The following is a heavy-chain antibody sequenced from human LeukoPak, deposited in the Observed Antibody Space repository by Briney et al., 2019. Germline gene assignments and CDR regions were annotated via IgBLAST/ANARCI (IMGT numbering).Heavy chain of an antibody. V-gene: IGHV3-30-3*01. J-gene: IGHJ4*02. D-gene: IGHD3-22*01. CDR2: ISYDGSNK. Sequence: GGSLRLSCAASGFTFSSYAMHWDRQAPGKGLEWVAVISYDGSNKYYADSVKGRFTISRDNSKNTLYLQMNSLRAEDTAVYYCARDSAHTMIVGGGYFDYWGQGTLVTVSS. CDR1: GFTFSSYA. CDR3: ARDSAHTMIVGGGYFDY.